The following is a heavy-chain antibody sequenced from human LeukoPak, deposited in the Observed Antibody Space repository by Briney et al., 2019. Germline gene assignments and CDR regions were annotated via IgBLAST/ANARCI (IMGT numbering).Heavy chain of an antibody. Sequence: ASVKVSSKVFGYTATNFDINWVRQAPGQGFEWMGWVTLNSGRTGYRREFQGRVTMTTDTSTNTAYMELSSLRSDDTAVYYCGRGYAMDVWGQGTTVIVSS. CDR2: VTLNSGRT. CDR1: GYTATNFD. J-gene: IGHJ6*02. V-gene: IGHV1-8*01. CDR3: GRGYAMDV.